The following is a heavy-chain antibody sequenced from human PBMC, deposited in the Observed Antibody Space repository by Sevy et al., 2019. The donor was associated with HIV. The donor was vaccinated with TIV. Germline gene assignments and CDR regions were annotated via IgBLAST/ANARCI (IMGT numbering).Heavy chain of an antibody. J-gene: IGHJ4*02. D-gene: IGHD5-12*01. CDR2: IYYSGST. CDR1: GGSVSSGSYY. V-gene: IGHV4-61*01. Sequence: SQTLSLTCTVSGGSVSSGSYYWSWIRQPPGKGLEWIGYIYYSGSTNHNPSLKRRVTISVDTSKNQFSLKLNSVTAADTAVYYCARGRGGYSGFGGFDYWGQGTLVTVSS. CDR3: ARGRGGYSGFGGFDY.